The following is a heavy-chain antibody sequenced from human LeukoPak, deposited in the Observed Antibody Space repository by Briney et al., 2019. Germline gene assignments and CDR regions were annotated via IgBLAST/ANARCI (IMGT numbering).Heavy chain of an antibody. Sequence: SETLSLTCTVSGGSISSYYWSWIRQPPGKGLEWIGYIYYSGSTNYNPSLKSRVTISVDTSKNQFSLKLSSVTAADTAVYYCARVGGAWGLGDYDYWGMEPWSPSPQ. V-gene: IGHV4-59*01. D-gene: IGHD3-16*01. CDR3: ARVGGAWGLGDYDY. J-gene: IGHJ4*01. CDR2: IYYSGST. CDR1: GGSISSYY.